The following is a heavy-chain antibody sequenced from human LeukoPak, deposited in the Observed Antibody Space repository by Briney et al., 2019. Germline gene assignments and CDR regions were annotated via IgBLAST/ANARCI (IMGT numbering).Heavy chain of an antibody. CDR3: ARESLWGFDY. J-gene: IGHJ4*02. V-gene: IGHV3-30*04. CDR1: GFTFSSYA. D-gene: IGHD3-10*01. CDR2: ISYDGSNK. Sequence: GGSLRLSCAASGFTFSSYAMHWVRQAPGKGLEWVAVISYDGSNKYYADSVKGRFTISRDNSKNTLYLQMNSLRAEDTAVYYCARESLWGFDYWGQGTLVTVSS.